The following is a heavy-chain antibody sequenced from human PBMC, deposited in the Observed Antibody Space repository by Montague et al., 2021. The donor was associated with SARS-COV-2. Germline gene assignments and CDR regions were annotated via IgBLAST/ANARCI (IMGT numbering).Heavy chain of an antibody. D-gene: IGHD2-2*02. CDR1: GDSIRSATYY. Sequence: SETLSLTCDVSGDSIRSATYYWAWIRQPPGKGLEWIGYMYYTGTSNYNPSLKSRVSMSIDTSKNHFSLNLTSVAAADTGVYYCARGLGYTSMFRFFDYWGQGTLVTVSS. CDR2: MYYTGTS. CDR3: ARGLGYTSMFRFFDY. V-gene: IGHV4-61*03. J-gene: IGHJ4*02.